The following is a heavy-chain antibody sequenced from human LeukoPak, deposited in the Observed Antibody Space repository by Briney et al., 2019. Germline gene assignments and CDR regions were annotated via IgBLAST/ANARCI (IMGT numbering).Heavy chain of an antibody. Sequence: SGTLSLTCAVSVDSISSSYWWSWLRHPPGNGLEWIGEIHHSGSTKYNTSLKSRVTISVDKSKNQFSLKLNSVTAADTAVYYCAPSPCSGDSCYRFDFWGQGSQVTVYS. D-gene: IGHD2-15*01. CDR1: VDSISSSYW. V-gene: IGHV4-4*02. CDR2: IHHSGST. J-gene: IGHJ4*02. CDR3: APSPCSGDSCYRFDF.